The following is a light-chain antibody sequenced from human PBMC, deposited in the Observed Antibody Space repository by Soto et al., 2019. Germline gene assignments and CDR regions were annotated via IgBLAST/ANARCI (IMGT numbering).Light chain of an antibody. Sequence: EIVLMHSRGTLSLSPVERAXLXXXXSQSVSSSYLAWYQQKPGQAPRLLIYGASSRATGIPDRFSGSGSGTDFTLTISRLEPEDFAVYYCQQYDSSPKTFGQGTKVDIK. CDR3: QQYDSSPKT. CDR1: QSVSSSY. J-gene: IGKJ1*01. V-gene: IGKV3-20*01. CDR2: GAS.